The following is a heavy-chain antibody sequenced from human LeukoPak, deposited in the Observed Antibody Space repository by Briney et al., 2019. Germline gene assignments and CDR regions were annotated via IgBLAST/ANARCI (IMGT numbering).Heavy chain of an antibody. CDR1: GFTFSSYS. Sequence: PGGSLRLSCAASGFTFSSYSMNWVRQAPGKGREWVSSISSSSSYIYYADSVKGRFTISRDNAKNSLYLQMNSLRAEDTAVYYCARDPYYDFWSGYYPYYYYMDVWGKGTTVTVSS. J-gene: IGHJ6*03. CDR3: ARDPYYDFWSGYYPYYYYMDV. CDR2: ISSSSSYI. D-gene: IGHD3-3*01. V-gene: IGHV3-21*01.